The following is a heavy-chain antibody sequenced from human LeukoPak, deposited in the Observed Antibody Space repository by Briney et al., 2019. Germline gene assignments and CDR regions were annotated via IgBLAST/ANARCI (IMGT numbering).Heavy chain of an antibody. CDR1: GFTFSSYW. V-gene: IGHV3-74*01. D-gene: IGHD3-22*01. CDR2: INSDGSST. CDR3: ARVTYYYDSSGYPPDY. J-gene: IGHJ4*02. Sequence: PGGSLRLSCEASGFTFSSYWMHWVRQAPGKGLVWVSRINSDGSSTSYADSVKGRFTISRDNAKNTLYLQMNSLRAEDTAVYYCARVTYYYDSSGYPPDYWGQGTLVTVSS.